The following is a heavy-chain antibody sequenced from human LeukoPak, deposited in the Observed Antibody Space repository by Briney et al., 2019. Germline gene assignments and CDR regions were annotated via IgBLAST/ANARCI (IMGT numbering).Heavy chain of an antibody. CDR1: GYPFIAYW. V-gene: IGHV5-51*01. D-gene: IGHD6-19*01. J-gene: IGHJ4*02. CDR3: TRYVAADPSDY. CDR2: IHGGDSDT. Sequence: GESLKISCKGSGYPFIAYWIGWVRQMPGKGLEWVGIIHGGDSDTRYSPSFEGQVTISADKSISTAYLQWSGLKASDTAMYYCTRYVAADPSDYWGRGTLVTVSS.